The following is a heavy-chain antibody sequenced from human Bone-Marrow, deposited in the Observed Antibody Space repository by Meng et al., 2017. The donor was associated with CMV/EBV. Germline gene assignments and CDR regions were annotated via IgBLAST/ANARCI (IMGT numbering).Heavy chain of an antibody. CDR2: MSSDENKK. CDR1: GFSFSRYA. J-gene: IGHJ4*02. CDR3: AKGGYYDFWSGLDY. D-gene: IGHD3-3*01. V-gene: IGHV3-30-3*01. Sequence: GGSLRLSCAASGFSFSRYAMHWVRQPPGKGLEWVAVMSSDENKKNYADSVKGRSIISRDNSKNTLYLQMNSLRAEDTAVYYCAKGGYYDFWSGLDYWGQGTLVTVSS.